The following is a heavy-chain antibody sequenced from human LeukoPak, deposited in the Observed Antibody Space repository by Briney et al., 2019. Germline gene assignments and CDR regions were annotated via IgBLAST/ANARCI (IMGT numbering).Heavy chain of an antibody. CDR1: GFTFSTYE. Sequence: GGSLRLSCAASGFTFSTYEMNWVRQAPGKGLEWVSYITGSGNTIYYADSVKGRFTISRDNAKNSLYLQMNSPRAEDTAVYYCARMIADDYWGQGTLVTVSS. CDR3: ARMIADDY. V-gene: IGHV3-48*03. J-gene: IGHJ4*02. CDR2: ITGSGNTI. D-gene: IGHD3-22*01.